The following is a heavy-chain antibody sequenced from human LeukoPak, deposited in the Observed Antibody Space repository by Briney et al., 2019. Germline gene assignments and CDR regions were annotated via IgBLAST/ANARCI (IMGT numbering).Heavy chain of an antibody. CDR3: ARETSHYGDYQDNWFDP. CDR1: GGSFSGYY. CDR2: INHSGST. D-gene: IGHD4-17*01. J-gene: IGHJ5*02. V-gene: IGHV4-34*01. Sequence: SETLSLTCAVYGGSFSGYYWSWIRQPPGKGLEWIGEINHSGSTNYNPSLKSRVTISVDTSKNQFSLKLSSVTAADTAVYYCARETSHYGDYQDNWFDPWGQGTLVTVFS.